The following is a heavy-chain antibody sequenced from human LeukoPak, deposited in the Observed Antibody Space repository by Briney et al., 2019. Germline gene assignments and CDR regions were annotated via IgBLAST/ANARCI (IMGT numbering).Heavy chain of an antibody. J-gene: IGHJ4*02. V-gene: IGHV3-74*01. CDR3: ARVHYGDYVDY. CDR1: GFTFSSYW. CDR2: ISSDGTST. D-gene: IGHD4-17*01. Sequence: GGSLRLSLSPPGFTFSSYWMHWVRQAPGKGLVWVSRISSDGTSTSYVDSVKGRFTISRDNAKNTLYLQMNSLRAEDTAVYYCARVHYGDYVDYWGQGTLVTVSS.